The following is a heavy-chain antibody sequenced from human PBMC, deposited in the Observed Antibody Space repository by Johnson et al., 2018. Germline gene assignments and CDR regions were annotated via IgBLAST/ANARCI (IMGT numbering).Heavy chain of an antibody. J-gene: IGHJ1*01. V-gene: IGHV1-8*01. CDR3: ARGDYFHSSGYYYVPEYFQH. D-gene: IGHD3-22*01. CDR1: GYTFTSYD. Sequence: VQLLESGAEVKTPGASVKVSCTASGYTFTSYDINWVRQATGQGLEWMGWINPNSGNINYAQRFQGRVTMTRNTSISTAYMELSTLRSEDTAVYYCARGDYFHSSGYYYVPEYFQHWGQGTLVTVSS. CDR2: INPNSGNI.